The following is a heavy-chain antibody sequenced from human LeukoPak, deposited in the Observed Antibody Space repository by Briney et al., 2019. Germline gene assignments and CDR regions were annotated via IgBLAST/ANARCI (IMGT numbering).Heavy chain of an antibody. J-gene: IGHJ3*02. Sequence: GGSLRLSCAASGFTVSSNYMTWVRQAPGKGLEWVSVIYTGGTTYYAVSVKGRFTISRDNAKNSLYLQMNSLRAEDTAVYYCARAGYDSSGYYYAYPLDAFDIWGQGTMVTVSS. V-gene: IGHV3-53*01. CDR1: GFTVSSNY. CDR2: IYTGGTT. CDR3: ARAGYDSSGYYYAYPLDAFDI. D-gene: IGHD3-22*01.